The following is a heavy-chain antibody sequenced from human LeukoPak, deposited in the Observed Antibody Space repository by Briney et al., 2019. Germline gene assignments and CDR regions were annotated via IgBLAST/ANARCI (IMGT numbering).Heavy chain of an antibody. V-gene: IGHV4-34*01. CDR1: GGSFYGYY. D-gene: IGHD4-11*01. Sequence: PSETLSLTCGVNGGSFYGYYWTWIRQPPGRGLEWIGEVNHSGSTLYNSSLRSRVTISEATSNKHFSLKLNSMTAADTAVYYCARLTRGPSLYYFDYWGQGTLVTVSS. CDR3: ARLTRGPSLYYFDY. J-gene: IGHJ4*02. CDR2: VNHSGST.